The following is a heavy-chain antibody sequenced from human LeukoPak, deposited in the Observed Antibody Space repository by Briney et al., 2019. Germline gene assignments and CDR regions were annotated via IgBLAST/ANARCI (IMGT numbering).Heavy chain of an antibody. D-gene: IGHD2-2*01. Sequence: SETLSLTCTVSGGSISGGGYYWSWIRQPPGKGLEWIGYIYHSGSTYYNPSLKSRVTISVDRSKNQFSLKLSSVTAADTAVYYCARDFTRYCSSTSCYSYWGQGTLVTVSS. CDR2: IYHSGST. CDR1: GGSISGGGYY. J-gene: IGHJ4*02. V-gene: IGHV4-30-2*01. CDR3: ARDFTRYCSSTSCYSY.